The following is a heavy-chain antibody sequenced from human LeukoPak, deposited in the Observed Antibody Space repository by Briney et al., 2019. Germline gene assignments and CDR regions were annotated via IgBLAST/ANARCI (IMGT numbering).Heavy chain of an antibody. J-gene: IGHJ6*02. CDR2: ISSSSSYI. CDR1: GFTFSSYS. CDR3: ASRPDYYYYYGMDV. Sequence: GGSLRLPCAASGFTFSSYSMNWVRQAPGKGLEWVSSISSSSSYIYYADSVKGRFTISRDNAKNSLYLQMNSLRAEDTAVYYCASRPDYYYYYGMDVWGQGTTVTVSS. V-gene: IGHV3-21*01.